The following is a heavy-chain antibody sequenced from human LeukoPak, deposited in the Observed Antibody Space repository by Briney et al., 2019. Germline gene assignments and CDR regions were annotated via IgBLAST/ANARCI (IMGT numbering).Heavy chain of an antibody. J-gene: IGHJ4*02. CDR2: IHYSGNT. V-gene: IGHV4-30-4*08. Sequence: PSQTLSLTCTVSGDSISSGRYYWGWIRQPPGKGLEWIGYIHYSGNTYYNSSLKSRVTISLDKSKNQFSLKLSSVTAADTAVYYCAKMIYGGNSPLDYWGQGTLVTVSS. CDR3: AKMIYGGNSPLDY. CDR1: GDSISSGRYY. D-gene: IGHD4-23*01.